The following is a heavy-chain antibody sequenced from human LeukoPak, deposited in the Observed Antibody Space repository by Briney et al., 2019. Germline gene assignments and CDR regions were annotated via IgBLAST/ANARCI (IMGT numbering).Heavy chain of an antibody. Sequence: GGSLRLSCAASGFTFSSYAMSWVRQAPGKGLEWDSAISGSGGSTYYADSVKGRFTISRDDSKNTLYLQMNSLRAEDTAVYYCARESSGYYLDYWGQGTLVTVSS. CDR1: GFTFSSYA. V-gene: IGHV3-23*01. J-gene: IGHJ4*02. CDR3: ARESSGYYLDY. D-gene: IGHD6-25*01. CDR2: ISGSGGST.